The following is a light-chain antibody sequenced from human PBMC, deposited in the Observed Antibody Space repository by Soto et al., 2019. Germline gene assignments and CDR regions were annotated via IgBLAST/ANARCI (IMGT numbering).Light chain of an antibody. CDR3: QQRSYWPPYT. Sequence: EIVLTQSPATLSLSPGERATLSCRASQSVNSYLDCYQQKPGQAPRLLIYYASNSDTGVPARFSGSGSGTYFTLAISSLEPEDFAVYCCQQRSYWPPYTFGQGTKLEIK. CDR1: QSVNSY. J-gene: IGKJ2*01. CDR2: YAS. V-gene: IGKV3-11*01.